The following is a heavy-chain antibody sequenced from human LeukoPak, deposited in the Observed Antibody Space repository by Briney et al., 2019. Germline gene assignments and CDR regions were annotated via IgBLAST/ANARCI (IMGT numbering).Heavy chain of an antibody. Sequence: PGGSLRLSCAASGFTFNNYWMSWVRQAPGKGLEWVSSFGTRSTSVYHAGSVKGRFAISRDNAKNSLYLQMNSLRAEDTALYYCAREVSEGFDFWGQGTLVTVSS. CDR1: GFTFNNYW. D-gene: IGHD3-22*01. J-gene: IGHJ4*02. CDR2: FGTRSTSV. V-gene: IGHV3-21*01. CDR3: AREVSEGFDF.